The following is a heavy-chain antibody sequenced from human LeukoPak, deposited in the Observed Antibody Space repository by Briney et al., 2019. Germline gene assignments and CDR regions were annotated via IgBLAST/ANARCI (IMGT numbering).Heavy chain of an antibody. CDR1: GYTFTSYG. CDR3: ARDEKTRGYSGYNWFDP. V-gene: IGHV1-69*13. J-gene: IGHJ5*02. D-gene: IGHD5-12*01. CDR2: IIPIFGTA. Sequence: GASVKVSCKASGYTFTSYGISWVRQAPGQGLEWMGGIIPIFGTANYAQKFQGRVTITADESTSTAYMELSSLRSEDTAVYYCARDEKTRGYSGYNWFDPWGQGTLVTVSS.